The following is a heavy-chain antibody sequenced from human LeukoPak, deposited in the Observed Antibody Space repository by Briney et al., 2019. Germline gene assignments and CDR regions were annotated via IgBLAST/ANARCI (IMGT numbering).Heavy chain of an antibody. D-gene: IGHD2-21*02. CDR2: ISYDGSNK. CDR3: ARDRGHIVVVTAIFYYYGMDV. J-gene: IGHJ6*02. CDR1: GFTFSSYW. Sequence: PGGSLRLSCAASGFTFSSYWMNWVRQAPGKGLEWVAVISYDGSNKYYADSVKGRFTISRDNSKNTLYLQMNSLRAEDTAVYYCARDRGHIVVVTAIFYYYGMDVWGQGTTVTVSS. V-gene: IGHV3-30*03.